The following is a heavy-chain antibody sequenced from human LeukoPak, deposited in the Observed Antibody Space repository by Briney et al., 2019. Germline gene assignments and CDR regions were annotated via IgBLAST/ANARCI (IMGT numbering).Heavy chain of an antibody. CDR3: ARNLYYYDSSGYYYY. CDR2: IYTGGST. J-gene: IGHJ4*02. V-gene: IGHV3-66*01. CDR1: GFPVSSNY. D-gene: IGHD3-22*01. Sequence: GGSLRLSCAASGFPVSSNYMSWVRQAPGKGLEWVSAIYTGGSTYYAGSVKGRFTISRDNSKNTLYLQMNSLRAEDTAVYYCARNLYYYDSSGYYYYWGQGTLVTVSS.